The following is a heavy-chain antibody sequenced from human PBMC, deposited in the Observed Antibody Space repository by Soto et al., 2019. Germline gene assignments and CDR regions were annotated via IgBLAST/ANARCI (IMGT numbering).Heavy chain of an antibody. V-gene: IGHV5-51*01. D-gene: IGHD3-22*01. CDR2: IYPGDSDT. J-gene: IGHJ3*02. Sequence: PGESLKISCKGSGYSFAIYWIGWVRQMPGKGLEWMGIIYPGDSDTRYSPSFQGQVTISADKSISTAYLQWSSLKASDTAIYYCARPLGYDSSGYYHDAFDIWGQGTMVT. CDR1: GYSFAIYW. CDR3: ARPLGYDSSGYYHDAFDI.